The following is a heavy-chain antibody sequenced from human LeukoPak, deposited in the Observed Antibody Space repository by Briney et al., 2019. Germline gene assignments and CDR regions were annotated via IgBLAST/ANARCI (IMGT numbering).Heavy chain of an antibody. D-gene: IGHD2-15*01. Sequence: GGSLRLSCAASGFTFSSYSMNWVRQAPGKGLEWVSSISSSSSYIYYADSVKGRFTISRDNSKNTLYLQMNSLRAEDTAVYYCARDDIVVVVAATRPEIDYYYGMDVWGQGTTVTVSS. CDR2: ISSSSSYI. J-gene: IGHJ6*02. V-gene: IGHV3-21*01. CDR3: ARDDIVVVVAATRPEIDYYYGMDV. CDR1: GFTFSSYS.